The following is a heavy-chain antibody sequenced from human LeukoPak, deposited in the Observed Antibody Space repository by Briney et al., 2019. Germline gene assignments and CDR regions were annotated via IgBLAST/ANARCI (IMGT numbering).Heavy chain of an antibody. CDR3: ARVKQRLVRLLGRDTTYNYYYYMDV. V-gene: IGHV3-7*01. CDR1: GFTFSNYG. CDR2: IKQDRSEK. Sequence: GGSLRLSCAASGFTFSNYGMHWVRQPPGKGLEWVANIKQDRSEKYYVDSVKGRFTVSRDNARNSLYLQMNSLSPEDTAVYYCARVKQRLVRLLGRDTTYNYYYYMDVWGKGTTVTVSS. J-gene: IGHJ6*03. D-gene: IGHD6-13*01.